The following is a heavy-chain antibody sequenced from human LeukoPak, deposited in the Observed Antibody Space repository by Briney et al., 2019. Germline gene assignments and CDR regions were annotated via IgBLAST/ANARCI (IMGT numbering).Heavy chain of an antibody. CDR1: GYTLTVYY. CDR3: ARGRPGDYFDY. D-gene: IGHD6-25*01. J-gene: IGHJ4*02. Sequence: ASVKVSCKASGYTLTVYYMHWVRQAPGQGLEWMGWINPNSGGTSYLQNFQGRVTMTRDTSISTAYMDLSRLRSDDTAVYYCARGRPGDYFDYWGQGTLVTVSS. CDR2: INPNSGGT. V-gene: IGHV1-2*02.